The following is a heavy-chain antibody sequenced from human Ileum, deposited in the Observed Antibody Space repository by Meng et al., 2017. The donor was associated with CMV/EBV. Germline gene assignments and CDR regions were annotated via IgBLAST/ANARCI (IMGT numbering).Heavy chain of an antibody. J-gene: IGHJ4*02. Sequence: GESLKISCAASRFTFSSYGMSWVRQAPGKGLEWVSSISGSGDGVYYADSVKGRLTISRDNSKNTLYLQMNSLRAEDTAVYYCAKDSGADCSSTSCTHWFVYWGQGTLVTVSS. CDR1: RFTFSSYG. D-gene: IGHD2-2*01. CDR2: ISGSGDGV. CDR3: AKDSGADCSSTSCTHWFVY. V-gene: IGHV3-23*01.